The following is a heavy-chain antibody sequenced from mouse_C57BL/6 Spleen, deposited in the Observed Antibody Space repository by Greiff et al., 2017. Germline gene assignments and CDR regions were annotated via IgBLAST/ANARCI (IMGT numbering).Heavy chain of an antibody. J-gene: IGHJ2*01. CDR1: GYAFSSSW. D-gene: IGHD2-4*01. Sequence: QVQLQQSGPELVKPGASVKISCKASGYAFSSSWMNWVKQRPGKGLEWIGRFYPGDGDTNYNGKFKGKDTLTADKSSSTAYMQLSSLTSEDSAVYFCARSGLRRDYWGQGTTLTVSS. CDR3: ARSGLRRDY. V-gene: IGHV1-82*01. CDR2: FYPGDGDT.